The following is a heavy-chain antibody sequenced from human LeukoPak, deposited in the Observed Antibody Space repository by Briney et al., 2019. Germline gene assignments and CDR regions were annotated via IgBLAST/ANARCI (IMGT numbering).Heavy chain of an antibody. Sequence: GASVKVSCKGSGYTFTGYYMHWVRQAPGQGLEWMGWINPNSGGTNYAQKFQGRVTMTRDTSISTAYMELRSLRSDDTAVYYCASTILTGWGTCDYWGQGTLVTVSS. J-gene: IGHJ4*02. V-gene: IGHV1-2*02. D-gene: IGHD3-9*01. CDR3: ASTILTGWGTCDY. CDR2: INPNSGGT. CDR1: GYTFTGYY.